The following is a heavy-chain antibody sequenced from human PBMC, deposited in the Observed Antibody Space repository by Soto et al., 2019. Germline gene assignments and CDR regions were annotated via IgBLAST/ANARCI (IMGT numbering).Heavy chain of an antibody. CDR1: GGSISSYY. CDR2: IYYSGST. D-gene: IGHD2-15*01. CDR3: ARAHYCSGGSCYSPGYYYYYMDV. J-gene: IGHJ6*03. Sequence: SETLSLTCTVSGGSISSYYWSWIRQPPGKGLEWIGYIYYSGSTNYNPSLKSRVTISVDTSKNQFSLKLSSVTAADTAVYYCARAHYCSGGSCYSPGYYYYYMDVWGKGTTVTVSS. V-gene: IGHV4-59*01.